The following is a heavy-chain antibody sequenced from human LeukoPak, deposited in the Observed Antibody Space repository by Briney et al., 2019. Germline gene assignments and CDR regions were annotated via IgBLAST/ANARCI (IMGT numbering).Heavy chain of an antibody. Sequence: SETLSLTCAVYGGSFSGYYWSWIRQPPGKGLEWIGEINHSGSTNYNPSLKSRVTMSVDTSKNQLSLTLSSVTAADTAVYYCARHVYCTNGICSDYWGQGTLVTVSS. CDR1: GGSFSGYY. V-gene: IGHV4-34*01. CDR3: ARHVYCTNGICSDY. D-gene: IGHD2-8*01. J-gene: IGHJ4*02. CDR2: INHSGST.